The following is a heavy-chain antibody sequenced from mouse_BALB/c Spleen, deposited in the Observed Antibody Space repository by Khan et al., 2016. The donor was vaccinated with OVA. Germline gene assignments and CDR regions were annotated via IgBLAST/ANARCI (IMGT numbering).Heavy chain of an antibody. D-gene: IGHD1-1*01. V-gene: IGHV5-17*02. CDR2: INSRSGTI. Sequence: EVELVESGGGLVQPGGSRKLSCAASGFTFSSFGMHWVRQAPEKGLEWVAYINSRSGTIYYSDTVKGRFTISRDNPKNTLFLQMTSLRSEDTAMYYCIREGTSVVPTLDWYFDVWGAGTTVTVSS. J-gene: IGHJ1*01. CDR1: GFTFSSFG. CDR3: IREGTSVVPTLDWYFDV.